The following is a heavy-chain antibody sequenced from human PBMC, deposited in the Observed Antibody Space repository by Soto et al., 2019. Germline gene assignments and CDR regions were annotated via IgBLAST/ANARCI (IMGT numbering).Heavy chain of an antibody. V-gene: IGHV3-15*07. CDR3: TTGRGGSAYVPGAY. J-gene: IGHJ4*02. D-gene: IGHD5-12*01. Sequence: EVQLVESGGGLVQPGGSLRLSCAASGFSFTSAWMNWVRQIPGKGLEWFGRIKTNIDGGATDYSAPVKGRFTISRDDSNDTVYLQMNSLKNEDTAVYYCTTGRGGSAYVPGAYWGQGALVTVSS. CDR1: GFSFTSAW. CDR2: IKTNIDGGAT.